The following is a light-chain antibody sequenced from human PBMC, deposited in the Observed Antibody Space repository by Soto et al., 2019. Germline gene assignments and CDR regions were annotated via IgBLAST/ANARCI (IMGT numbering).Light chain of an antibody. CDR2: EVS. CDR1: SCDVGGYNY. V-gene: IGLV2-14*01. CDR3: SSYKSRSALCYG. Sequence: QSALTQPASVSGSPGQSITISCTGTSCDVGGYNYVSWYQQHPGKAPKLMIYEVSNRPSGVSNRFSGSKSGNTASLTISGLQAADEADYYCSSYKSRSALCYGFGTWNKLTV. J-gene: IGLJ1*01.